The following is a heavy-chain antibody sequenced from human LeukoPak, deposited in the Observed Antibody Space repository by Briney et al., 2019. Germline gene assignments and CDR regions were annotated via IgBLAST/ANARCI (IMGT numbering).Heavy chain of an antibody. Sequence: PGGSLRLSCVDSTLSVGGSFVSWVRQAPGKGLEWVSVIYSGGSVYSADSVKGRFTISRDYSDNTVYLQMNSLRAEDTAVYYCAKAGSQSGHDADFDYWGQGTLVTVSS. CDR2: IYSGGSV. CDR3: AKAGSQSGHDADFDY. J-gene: IGHJ4*02. CDR1: TLSVGGSF. D-gene: IGHD5-12*01. V-gene: IGHV3-66*02.